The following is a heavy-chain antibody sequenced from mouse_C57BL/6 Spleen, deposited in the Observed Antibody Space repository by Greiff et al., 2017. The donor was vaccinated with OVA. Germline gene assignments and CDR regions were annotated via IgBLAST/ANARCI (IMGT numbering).Heavy chain of an antibody. CDR2: IYPSDSET. Sequence: QVQLQQPGAELVRPGSSVKLSCKASGYTFTSYWMDWVKQRPGQGLEWIGNIYPSDSETHYNQKFKDKATLTVDKSSSTAYMQLSSLTSEDSAVYYCARSIYYGYDGWYFDVWGTGTTVTVSS. V-gene: IGHV1-61*01. CDR3: ARSIYYGYDGWYFDV. D-gene: IGHD2-2*01. CDR1: GYTFTSYW. J-gene: IGHJ1*03.